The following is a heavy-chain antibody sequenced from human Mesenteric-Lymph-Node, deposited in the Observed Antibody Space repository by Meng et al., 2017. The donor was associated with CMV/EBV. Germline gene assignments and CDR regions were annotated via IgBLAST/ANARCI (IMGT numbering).Heavy chain of an antibody. V-gene: IGHV1-18*01. J-gene: IGHJ6*02. CDR2: ISAYNGNT. D-gene: IGHD6-6*01. CDR1: GYTFINYG. Sequence: ASVKVSCNASGYTFINYGTSWVRQAPGQGLEWMGWISAYNGNTNYAQNFQGRVTMTTDTSTTTAYMELRTLRSDDTAVYYCARDVHSSSGPYFYYYGMDVWGQGTTVTVSS. CDR3: ARDVHSSSGPYFYYYGMDV.